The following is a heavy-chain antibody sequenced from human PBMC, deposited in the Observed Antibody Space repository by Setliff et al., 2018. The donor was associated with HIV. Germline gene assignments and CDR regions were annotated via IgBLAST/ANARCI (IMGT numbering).Heavy chain of an antibody. V-gene: IGHV4-39*01. CDR2: MYYRGTT. CDR3: VRQGLTMNRGVPAPILYYFDY. Sequence: SETVSLTCTVSGGSIISSSYYWGWIRQPPGKGLEWIGTMYYRGTTYNNPSLKSRVTFSADTSKNQFSLNLNSVTATDTAVYYCVRQGLTMNRGVPAPILYYFDYWGQGILVTVSS. J-gene: IGHJ4*02. D-gene: IGHD3-10*01. CDR1: GGSIISSSYY.